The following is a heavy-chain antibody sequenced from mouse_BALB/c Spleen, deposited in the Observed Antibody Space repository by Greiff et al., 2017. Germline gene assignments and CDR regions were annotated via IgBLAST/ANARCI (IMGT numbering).Heavy chain of an antibody. J-gene: IGHJ2*01. D-gene: IGHD2-2*01. CDR1: GFTFSSFG. V-gene: IGHV5-17*02. CDR3: AREGYGYNYFDY. CDR2: ISSGCSTI. Sequence: EVMLVESGGGLVQPGGSRKLSCAASGFTFSSFGMHWVRQAPEKGLEWVAYISSGCSTIYYSDTVKGRFTISRDNPKNTLFLQMTSLRSEDTAMYYCAREGYGYNYFDYWGQGTTLTVSS.